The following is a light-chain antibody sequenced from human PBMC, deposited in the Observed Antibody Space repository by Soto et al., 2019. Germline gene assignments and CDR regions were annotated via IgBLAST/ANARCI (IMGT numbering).Light chain of an antibody. CDR2: IAS. CDR3: QQTYSCPVT. J-gene: IGKJ4*01. CDR1: HIVNHY. Sequence: DIQMTQSPSSLSASVGDRVTITCRASHIVNHYVNWYQQKAGDAPKLLIYIASGLQSGVPSRFNGSGSGKDFTLNISSLQPDDVANYFCQQTYSCPVTFGGGTKVEIK. V-gene: IGKV1-39*01.